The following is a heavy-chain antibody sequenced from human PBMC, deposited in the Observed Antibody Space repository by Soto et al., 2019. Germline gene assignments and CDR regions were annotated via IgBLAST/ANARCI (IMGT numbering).Heavy chain of an antibody. J-gene: IGHJ6*02. CDR3: ARDQGITTFGVYSMYYYGMDV. CDR1: GYTFTSSG. Sequence: QVQLVQSGAEVKKPGASVKVSCKASGYTFTSSGISWVRQAPGQGLEWMGWISTDNGNTNYAQHLQGRVSMTTDTDTSTAYMDRRSLRSDDTAVYYCARDQGITTFGVYSMYYYGMDVWGQGTTVTVSS. V-gene: IGHV1-18*01. CDR2: ISTDNGNT. D-gene: IGHD3-3*01.